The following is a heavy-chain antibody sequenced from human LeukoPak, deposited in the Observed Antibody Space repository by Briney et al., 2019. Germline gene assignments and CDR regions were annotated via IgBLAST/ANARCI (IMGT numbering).Heavy chain of an antibody. V-gene: IGHV3-74*01. CDR3: ARDLYFDH. CDR1: GFTFSSYW. J-gene: IGHJ4*02. CDR2: IKSDGSIT. Sequence: TGGSLRLSCAASGFTFSSYWMHWVRQAPGKGLVWVSRIKSDGSITTYADSVKGRFTISRDNAKDTLYMQMDSLRAEDTTVYYCARDLYFDHWGQGTLVSVSS.